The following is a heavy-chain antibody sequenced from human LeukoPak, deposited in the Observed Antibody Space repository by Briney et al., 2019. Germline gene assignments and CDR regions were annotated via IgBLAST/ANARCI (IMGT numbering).Heavy chain of an antibody. CDR1: GFTFSSYS. J-gene: IGHJ4*02. D-gene: IGHD1-26*01. CDR2: ISSSSSNL. V-gene: IGHV3-21*01. CDR3: ARDLVVGATRGPYDY. Sequence: PGGSLRLSCAASGFTFSSYSMNWVRQAPGKGLEWVSSISSSSSNLYYADSVKGRFTISRDNAKNSLYLQMNSLRAEDTAVYYCARDLVVGATRGPYDYWGQGTLVTVSS.